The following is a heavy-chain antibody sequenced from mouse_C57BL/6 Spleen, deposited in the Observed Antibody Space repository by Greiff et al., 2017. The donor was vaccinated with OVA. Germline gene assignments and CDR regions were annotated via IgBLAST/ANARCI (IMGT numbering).Heavy chain of an antibody. J-gene: IGHJ4*01. CDR2: ISYSGST. CDR3: ARERYSNGAMDY. Sequence: EVQRVESGPGMVKPSQSLSLTCTVTGYSITSGYDWHWIRHFPGNKLEWMGYISYSGSTNYNPSLKSRISITHDTSKNHFFLKLNSVTTEDTATYYCARERYSNGAMDYWGQGTSVTVSS. CDR1: GYSITSGYD. V-gene: IGHV3-1*01. D-gene: IGHD2-5*01.